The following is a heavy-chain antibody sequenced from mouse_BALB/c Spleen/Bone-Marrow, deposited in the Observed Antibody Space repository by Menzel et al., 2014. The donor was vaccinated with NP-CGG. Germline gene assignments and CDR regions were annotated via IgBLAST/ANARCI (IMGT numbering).Heavy chain of an antibody. D-gene: IGHD1-1*01. CDR2: IYPGGGYT. CDR3: AMTRDGSSSYDAMDY. J-gene: IGHJ4*01. V-gene: IGHV1-63*02. Sequence: VQLQQSGAELVRPGTSVKLSCKAAGYTFTNYWIGWVKQRPGHGLEWIGDIYPGGGYTNYNEKFKGKATLTADTSSSTTYMQLSSLTSENSAIYYCAMTRDGSSSYDAMDYWGQGTSVTVSS. CDR1: GYTFTNYW.